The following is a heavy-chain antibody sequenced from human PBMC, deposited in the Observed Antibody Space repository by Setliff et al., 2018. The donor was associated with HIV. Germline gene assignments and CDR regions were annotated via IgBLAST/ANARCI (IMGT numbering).Heavy chain of an antibody. D-gene: IGHD5-18*01. V-gene: IGHV4-39*01. CDR2: GANSGRS. CDR1: GGSISNGNYY. J-gene: IGHJ4*01. Sequence: SETLSLTCTVSGGSISNGNYYWAWIRQSPGKGLEWIGSGANSGRSYYNPSLKSRVTVSVDTSTNHLSLRLTSVTAADTAVYYCARQTSCDRGYSYCFDEWGHGTLVTVSS. CDR3: ARQTSCDRGYSYCFDE.